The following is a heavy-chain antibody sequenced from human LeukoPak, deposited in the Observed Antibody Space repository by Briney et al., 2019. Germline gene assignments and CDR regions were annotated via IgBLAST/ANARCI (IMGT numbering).Heavy chain of an antibody. V-gene: IGHV4-59*10. CDR1: GGSFSGYY. J-gene: IGHJ4*02. D-gene: IGHD5-24*01. CDR2: IYTSGST. CDR3: ARHQGWLQWEY. Sequence: PSETLSLTCAVYGGSFSGYYWSWIRQPAGKGLEWIGRIYTSGSTNYNPSLKSRITISVDTSKNQFSLKLRSVTAADTAVYYCARHQGWLQWEYWGQGTLVTVSS.